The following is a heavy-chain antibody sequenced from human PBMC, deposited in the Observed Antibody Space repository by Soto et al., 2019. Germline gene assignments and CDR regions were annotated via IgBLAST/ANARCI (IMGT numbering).Heavy chain of an antibody. CDR2: ISYDGGSK. CDR1: GFSVSDTG. J-gene: IGHJ5*02. CDR3: AKDLYSNGWYNYLDP. Sequence: GGSLRLSCVGSGFSVSDTGMHWVRQAPGKGLEWVAMISYDGGSKHYEDSVKGRFTISRDNSENTVYLLMDSLRAEDTAVYFCAKDLYSNGWYNYLDPWGQGTPVTVSS. V-gene: IGHV3-30*18. D-gene: IGHD6-19*01.